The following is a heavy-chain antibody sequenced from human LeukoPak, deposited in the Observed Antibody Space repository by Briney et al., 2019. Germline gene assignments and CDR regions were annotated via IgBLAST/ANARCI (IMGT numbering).Heavy chain of an antibody. CDR2: INNIRSDI. CDR3: VRGGYSSGWHTFHS. Sequence: PGGSLRLSCAASGFTFSTSGMNWVRQAPGKGLEWVSSINNIRSDIHYADSVKGRFIVSRDNANNPLYLQMNSLRAEHTAVYFCVRGGYSSGWHTFHSGGQGPLVTVSS. V-gene: IGHV3-21*01. CDR1: GFTFSTSG. J-gene: IGHJ4*02. D-gene: IGHD6-19*01.